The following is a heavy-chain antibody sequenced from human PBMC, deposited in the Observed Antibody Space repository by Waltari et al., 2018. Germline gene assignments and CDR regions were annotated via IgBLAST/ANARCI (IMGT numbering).Heavy chain of an antibody. J-gene: IGHJ4*02. Sequence: QVQLQESGPGLVKPSQTLSLTCTVSGGSISSGSYYWSWIRQPAGKGLEWSGRIYTSGSTNYNPALKSRGTISVDTSKNQFSRKLSSVTAADTAVYYCARAFTDWGQGTLVTVSS. CDR1: GGSISSGSYY. CDR2: IYTSGST. CDR3: ARAFTD. D-gene: IGHD2-8*02. V-gene: IGHV4-61*02.